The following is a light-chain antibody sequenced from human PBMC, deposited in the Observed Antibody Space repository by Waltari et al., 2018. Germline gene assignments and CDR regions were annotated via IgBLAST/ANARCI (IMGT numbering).Light chain of an antibody. CDR3: QQYNIWPWT. Sequence: ELVMTQSPATLSVSPGERAPPSCRASQSASTSLAWYQQTPGQAPRLLIYRASTRAAGIPDRFSGSGSGTEFTLTISSLQSEDSAIYYCQQYNIWPWTFGQGTKVDIK. CDR2: RAS. J-gene: IGKJ1*01. CDR1: QSASTS. V-gene: IGKV3-15*01.